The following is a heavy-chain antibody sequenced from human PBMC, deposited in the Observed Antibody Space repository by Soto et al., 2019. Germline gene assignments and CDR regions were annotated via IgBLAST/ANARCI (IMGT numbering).Heavy chain of an antibody. CDR1: GGSFGGYY. CDR2: INHSGST. V-gene: IGHV4-34*01. J-gene: IGHJ4*02. D-gene: IGHD2-2*01. CDR3: ALMGYCSSTSCYVDY. Sequence: QVQLQQWGAGLLKPSETLSLTCAVYGGSFGGYYWSWIRQPPGKGLEWIGEINHSGSTNYNPSLKSRVTISVDTSKNQFSLKLSSVTAADTAVYYCALMGYCSSTSCYVDYWGQGTLVTVSS.